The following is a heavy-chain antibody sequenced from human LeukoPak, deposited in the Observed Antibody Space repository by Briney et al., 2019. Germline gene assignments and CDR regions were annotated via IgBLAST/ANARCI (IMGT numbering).Heavy chain of an antibody. J-gene: IGHJ6*03. CDR2: ISSSSSYI. Sequence: GGSLRLSCAASGFTFSSFWMTWVRQAPGKGLEWVSSISSSSSYIYYADSVKGRFTISRDNAKNSLYLQMNSLGAEDTAVYYCARDPSVEYQLLYLDPFQYYYYYMDVWGKGTTVTVSS. CDR3: ARDPSVEYQLLYLDPFQYYYYYMDV. CDR1: GFTFSSFW. V-gene: IGHV3-21*01. D-gene: IGHD2-2*02.